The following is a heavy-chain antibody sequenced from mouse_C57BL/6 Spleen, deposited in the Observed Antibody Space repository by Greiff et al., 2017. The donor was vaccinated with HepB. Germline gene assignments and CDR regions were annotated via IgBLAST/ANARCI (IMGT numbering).Heavy chain of an antibody. Sequence: EVQLVESGGDLVKPGGSLKLSCAASGFTFSSYGMSWVRQTPDKRLEWVATISSGGSYTYYPDSVKGRFTISRDNAKNTLYLQMGSLQSEDTAMYYCARQGSYYCGSSYVEYAMDYWGQGTSVTVSS. CDR1: GFTFSSYG. D-gene: IGHD1-1*01. CDR2: ISSGGSYT. CDR3: ARQGSYYCGSSYVEYAMDY. J-gene: IGHJ4*01. V-gene: IGHV5-6*01.